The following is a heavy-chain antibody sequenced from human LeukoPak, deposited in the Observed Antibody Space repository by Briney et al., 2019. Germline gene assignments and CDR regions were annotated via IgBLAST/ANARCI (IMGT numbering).Heavy chain of an antibody. J-gene: IGHJ4*02. Sequence: ASVKVSCKASGGTFSSYAISWVRQAPGQGLEWMGWINAGNGDTKYSQTFQGRVTITKDTSASTAYMELSSLRSEDTAVFYCARGAVAAPYYCDFWGQGTLVTVSS. CDR2: INAGNGDT. D-gene: IGHD6-19*01. CDR1: GGTFSSYA. V-gene: IGHV1-3*01. CDR3: ARGAVAAPYYCDF.